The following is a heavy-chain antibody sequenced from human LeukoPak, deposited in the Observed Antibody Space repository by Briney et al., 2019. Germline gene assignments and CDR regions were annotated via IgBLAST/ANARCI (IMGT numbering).Heavy chain of an antibody. V-gene: IGHV3-30*02. CDR2: IRYDGSNK. CDR1: GFTFSSYG. CDR3: ASITYSFGYTTWFDY. J-gene: IGHJ4*02. D-gene: IGHD5-18*01. Sequence: PGGSLRLSCVASGFTFSSYGMHWVRQAPGKGLEWVAFIRYDGSNKYYTDSVKGRFTISRDKAKNTLYLQMNSLRAEDTAVYYCASITYSFGYTTWFDYWGQGTLVTVSS.